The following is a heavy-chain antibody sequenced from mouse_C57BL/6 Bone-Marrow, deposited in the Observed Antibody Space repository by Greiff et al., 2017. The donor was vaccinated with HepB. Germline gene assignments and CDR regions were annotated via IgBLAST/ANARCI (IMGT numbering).Heavy chain of an antibody. V-gene: IGHV1-26*01. CDR1: GYTFTDYY. Sequence: VQLQQSGPELVKISCKASGYTFTDYYMNWVKQSHGKSLEWIGDINPNNGGTSYNQKFKGKATLTVDKSSSTAYMELRSLTSEDSAVYYCARSEVYYYGSSPYYAMDYWGQGTSVTVSS. CDR2: INPNNGGT. CDR3: ARSEVYYYGSSPYYAMDY. J-gene: IGHJ4*01. D-gene: IGHD1-1*01.